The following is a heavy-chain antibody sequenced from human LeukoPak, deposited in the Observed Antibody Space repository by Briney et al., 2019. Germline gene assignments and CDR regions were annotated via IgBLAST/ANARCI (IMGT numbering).Heavy chain of an antibody. CDR2: INGDGTST. D-gene: IGHD4-17*01. Sequence: QPGGSLRLSCAASGFTFSSYWMHWVRQAPGKGLVWVSRINGDGTSTTHADSVKGRFTISRDNSKNTLYLQMNSLRAEDTAVYYCATGATVTNAGVFDPWGQGTLVTVSS. J-gene: IGHJ5*02. CDR3: ATGATVTNAGVFDP. V-gene: IGHV3-74*01. CDR1: GFTFSSYW.